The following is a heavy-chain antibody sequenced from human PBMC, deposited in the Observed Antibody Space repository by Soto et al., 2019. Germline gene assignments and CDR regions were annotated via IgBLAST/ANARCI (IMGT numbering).Heavy chain of an antibody. CDR1: GFTFSSYG. Sequence: GGSLRLSCAASGFTFSSYGMHWVRQAPGKGLEWVAVISYDGSNKYYADSVKGRFTISRDNSKNTLYLQMNSLRAEDTAVYYCAKDEEEIVAVAALDYWGQGTLVTVSS. CDR2: ISYDGSNK. V-gene: IGHV3-30*18. D-gene: IGHD6-19*01. CDR3: AKDEEEIVAVAALDY. J-gene: IGHJ4*02.